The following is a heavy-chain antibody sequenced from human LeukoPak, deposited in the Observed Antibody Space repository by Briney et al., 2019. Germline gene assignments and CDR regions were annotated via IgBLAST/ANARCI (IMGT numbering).Heavy chain of an antibody. J-gene: IGHJ4*02. CDR3: ARLGDSTSRLYCFDY. V-gene: IGHV4-59*08. Sequence: SETLSLTCTVSGGSISSYYWSWIRQPPGKGLEWIGYISYSGSTYYNPSLKSRVTISVDTSKSQFSLKLSSVTAADTAVYYCARLGDSTSRLYCFDYWGQGTLVTVSS. CDR1: GGSISSYY. CDR2: ISYSGST. D-gene: IGHD6-6*01.